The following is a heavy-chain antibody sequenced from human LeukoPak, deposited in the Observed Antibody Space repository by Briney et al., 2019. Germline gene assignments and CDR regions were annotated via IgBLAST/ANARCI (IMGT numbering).Heavy chain of an antibody. V-gene: IGHV4-38-2*02. CDR1: GYSISRAYS. J-gene: IGHJ5*02. D-gene: IGHD3-22*01. CDR2: LYDSGSS. Sequence: PSETLSLTCSVSGYSISRAYSWGWVRQPPGKGLEWIGSLYDSGSSYYNPSLKSRVTLSVDTSKNELSLQLSSVTAADTAVYYCAREKIGYYDSSGRGWFDPWGQGTLVTVSS. CDR3: AREKIGYYDSSGRGWFDP.